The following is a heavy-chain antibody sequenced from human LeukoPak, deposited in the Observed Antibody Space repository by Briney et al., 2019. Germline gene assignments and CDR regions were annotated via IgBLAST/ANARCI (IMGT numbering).Heavy chain of an antibody. D-gene: IGHD2-2*02. J-gene: IGHJ6*03. V-gene: IGHV4-34*01. Sequence: PSETLSLTCAVYGGSFSGYYWSWIRQPPGKGLEWIGEINHSGSTNYNPSLKSRVTISVDTSKNQFSLKLSSVTAADTAVYYCARGRGYCSSTSCYNYYYYMDVWGEGTTVTVSS. CDR3: ARGRGYCSSTSCYNYYYYMDV. CDR2: INHSGST. CDR1: GGSFSGYY.